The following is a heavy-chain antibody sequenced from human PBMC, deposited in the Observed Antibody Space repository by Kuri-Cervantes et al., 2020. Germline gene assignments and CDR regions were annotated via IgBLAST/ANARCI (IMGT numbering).Heavy chain of an antibody. CDR2: IYYSGST. CDR3: ARGPWIQLWLLFDY. J-gene: IGHJ4*02. Sequence: SWVRQPPGKGLEWIGYIYYSGSTHYNPSLKSRVTISVDTSKNQFSLKLSSVTAADTAVYYCARGPWIQLWLLFDYWGQGTLVTVSS. D-gene: IGHD5-18*01. V-gene: IGHV4-30-4*08.